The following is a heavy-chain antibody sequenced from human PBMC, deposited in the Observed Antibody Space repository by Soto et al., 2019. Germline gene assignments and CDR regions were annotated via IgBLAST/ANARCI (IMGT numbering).Heavy chain of an antibody. V-gene: IGHV3-48*03. CDR2: IGTRGRTI. Sequence: PGGSLRLSCAASGFTFSNYEMNWVRQIPGKGLEWVSYIGTRGRTIYYADSVKGRFTISRDNAKNSLYLQMNSLRAEDTAVYYCARDPAIYSGKFDYGLDVWGRGTTVTVSS. J-gene: IGHJ6*02. CDR3: ARDPAIYSGKFDYGLDV. CDR1: GFTFSNYE. D-gene: IGHD4-4*01.